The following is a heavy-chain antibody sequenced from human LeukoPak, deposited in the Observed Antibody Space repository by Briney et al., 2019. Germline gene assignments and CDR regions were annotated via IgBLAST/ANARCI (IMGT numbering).Heavy chain of an antibody. Sequence: GGPLRLSCAASGFTSSSYAMHWVRQAPGKGLEYVSAISSNGGSTYYANSVKGRFTISRDNSKNTLYLQMGSLRAEDMAVYYCARTTVVTPGYYYMDVWGKGTTVTVSS. D-gene: IGHD4-23*01. J-gene: IGHJ6*03. CDR3: ARTTVVTPGYYYMDV. CDR1: GFTSSSYA. V-gene: IGHV3-64*01. CDR2: ISSNGGST.